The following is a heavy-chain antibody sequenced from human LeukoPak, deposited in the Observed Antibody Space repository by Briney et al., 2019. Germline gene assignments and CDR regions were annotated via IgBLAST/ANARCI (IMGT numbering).Heavy chain of an antibody. V-gene: IGHV4-59*08. CDR1: GGSISSYY. CDR3: ARYDFWGGYHFDY. D-gene: IGHD3-3*01. J-gene: IGHJ4*02. CDR2: IYYSGST. Sequence: SETLSLTCTVSGGSISSYYWSWIRQPPGKGLEWIGYIYYSGSTNYNPSLKSRVTISVDTSKNQFSLKLSSVTAADTAVYYCARYDFWGGYHFDYWGQGTLVTVSS.